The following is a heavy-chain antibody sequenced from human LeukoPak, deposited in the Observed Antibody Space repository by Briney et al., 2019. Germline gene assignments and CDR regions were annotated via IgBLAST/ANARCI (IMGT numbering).Heavy chain of an antibody. CDR3: AGSSARPLDY. D-gene: IGHD1-26*01. J-gene: IGHJ4*02. Sequence: PSETLSLTCTVSGGSVSSGSYYWSWIRQPPGKGLEWIGYIYYSGSTNYNPSLKSRVTISVDTSKNQSSLKLSSVTAADTAVYYCAGSSARPLDYWGQGTLVTVSS. V-gene: IGHV4-61*01. CDR1: GGSVSSGSYY. CDR2: IYYSGST.